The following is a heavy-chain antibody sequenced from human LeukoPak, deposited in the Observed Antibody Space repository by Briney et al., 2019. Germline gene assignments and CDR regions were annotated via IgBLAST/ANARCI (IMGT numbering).Heavy chain of an antibody. V-gene: IGHV4-38-2*02. CDR1: GYSISSGYY. J-gene: IGHJ3*02. Sequence: PSETLSLTCTVSGYSISSGYYWGWIRQPPGKGLEWIGSIYHSGSTYYNPSLKSRVTISVDTSKNQFSLKLSSVTAADTAVYYCARSEITMIVVTTHAFDIWGQGTMVTVSS. D-gene: IGHD3-22*01. CDR3: ARSEITMIVVTTHAFDI. CDR2: IYHSGST.